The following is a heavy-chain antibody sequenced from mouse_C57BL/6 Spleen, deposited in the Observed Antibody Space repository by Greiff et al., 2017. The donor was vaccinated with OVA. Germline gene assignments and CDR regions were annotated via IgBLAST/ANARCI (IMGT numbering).Heavy chain of an antibody. D-gene: IGHD1-1*01. CDR1: GFSLTSYG. J-gene: IGHJ4*01. CDR3: ATSVVGGGYAMDY. V-gene: IGHV2-5*01. Sequence: VMLVESGPGLVQPSQSLSITCTVSGFSLTSYGVHWVRQSPGKGLEWLGVIWRGGSTDYNAAFMSRLSITKDNSKSQVFFKMNSLQADDTAIYYCATSVVGGGYAMDYWGQGTSVTVSS. CDR2: IWRGGST.